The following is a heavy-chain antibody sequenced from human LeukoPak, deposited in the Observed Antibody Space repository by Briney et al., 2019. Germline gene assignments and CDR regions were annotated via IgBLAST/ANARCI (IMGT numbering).Heavy chain of an antibody. CDR2: ISWNSGTI. CDR3: ARDGGFKDGYSRVY. V-gene: IGHV3-9*01. Sequence: GGSLRLSCAASGFNFDEYAMHWVRQGPGKGLEWVSGISWNSGTIGYADSVKGRFTISRDNAKNSLYLQVNSLRAEDTALYYCARDGGFKDGYSRVYWGQGTLVTVSS. CDR1: GFNFDEYA. J-gene: IGHJ4*02. D-gene: IGHD5-24*01.